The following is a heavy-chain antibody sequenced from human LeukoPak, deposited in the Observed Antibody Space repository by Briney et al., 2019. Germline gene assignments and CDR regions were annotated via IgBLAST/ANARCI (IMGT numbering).Heavy chain of an antibody. CDR3: ARLEGESSGYRYRTYYYYYMDV. D-gene: IGHD3-22*01. CDR2: IYYSGSA. CDR1: GGSISSSSHY. J-gene: IGHJ6*03. Sequence: SETLSLTCTVSGGSISSSSHYWGWIRQPPGKGLEWIGSIYYSGSAYYNPSLKSRVTISVDTSKNQFSLKLRSVTAADTAVYYCARLEGESSGYRYRTYYYYYMDVWGKGTTVTVSS. V-gene: IGHV4-39*01.